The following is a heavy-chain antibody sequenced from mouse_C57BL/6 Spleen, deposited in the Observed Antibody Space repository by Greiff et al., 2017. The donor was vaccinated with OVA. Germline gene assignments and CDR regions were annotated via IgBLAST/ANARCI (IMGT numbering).Heavy chain of an antibody. CDR2: INPGSGGT. D-gene: IGHD2-1*01. Sequence: VQLQQSGAELVRPGTSVKVSCKASGYAFTNYLIEWVKQRPGQGLEWIGVINPGSGGTNYNEKFKGKATLTADKSSSTAYMQLSSLTSEDSAVYFSARGIYYGNNFDYWGQGTTLTVSS. V-gene: IGHV1-54*01. CDR3: ARGIYYGNNFDY. CDR1: GYAFTNYL. J-gene: IGHJ2*01.